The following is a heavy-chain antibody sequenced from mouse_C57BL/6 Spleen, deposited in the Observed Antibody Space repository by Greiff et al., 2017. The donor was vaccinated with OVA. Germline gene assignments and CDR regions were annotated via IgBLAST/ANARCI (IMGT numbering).Heavy chain of an antibody. D-gene: IGHD2-3*01. V-gene: IGHV5-17*01. Sequence: EVKLMESGGGLVKPGGSLKLSCAASGFTLSDYGMHWVRQAPEKGLEWVAYISSGSSTIYYADTVKGRFTISRDNAKNTLFLQMTSLRSEDTAMYYCARPIYDGYLYAMDYWGQGTSVTVSS. J-gene: IGHJ4*01. CDR1: GFTLSDYG. CDR3: ARPIYDGYLYAMDY. CDR2: ISSGSSTI.